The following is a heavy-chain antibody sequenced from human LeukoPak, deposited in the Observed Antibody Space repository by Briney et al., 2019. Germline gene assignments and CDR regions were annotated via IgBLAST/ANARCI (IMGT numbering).Heavy chain of an antibody. D-gene: IGHD5-12*01. CDR1: GGSISRYY. Sequence: TSETLSLTCTVSGGSISRYYWSWLRQPPGKGLEWIGYIYYSGSTNYNPSLKSRVTISVDTSKNLFSLKLNSVTAADTAVYYCARDVGGYSGYDPDYWGQGTLVTVSS. J-gene: IGHJ4*02. V-gene: IGHV4-59*01. CDR3: ARDVGGYSGYDPDY. CDR2: IYYSGST.